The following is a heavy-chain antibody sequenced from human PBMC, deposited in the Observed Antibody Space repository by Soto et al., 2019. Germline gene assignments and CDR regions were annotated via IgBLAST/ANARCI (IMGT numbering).Heavy chain of an antibody. CDR1: GFTFSSYA. V-gene: IGHV3-23*01. D-gene: IGHD4-17*01. Sequence: GGSLRLSCAASGFTFSSYAMSWVRQAPGKGLEWVSAISGSGGSTYYADSVKGRFAISRDNSKNTLYLQMNSLRAEDTAVYYCAKGKYGDYVGYWGQGTLVTVSP. CDR2: ISGSGGST. CDR3: AKGKYGDYVGY. J-gene: IGHJ4*02.